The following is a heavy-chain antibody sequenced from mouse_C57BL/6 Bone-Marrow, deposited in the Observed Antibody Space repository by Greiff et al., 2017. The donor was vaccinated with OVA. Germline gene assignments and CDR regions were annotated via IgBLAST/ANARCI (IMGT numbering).Heavy chain of an antibody. Sequence: EVQRVESGGGLVQPGGSLKLSCAASGFTFSDYYMYWVRQTPEKRLEWVAYISNGGGSTYYPDTVKGRFTISRDNAKNTLYLQMSRLKSEDTAMYYCARHDYYGSSYFFAYWGQGTLVTVSA. V-gene: IGHV5-12*01. CDR1: GFTFSDYY. J-gene: IGHJ3*01. CDR3: ARHDYYGSSYFFAY. D-gene: IGHD1-1*01. CDR2: ISNGGGST.